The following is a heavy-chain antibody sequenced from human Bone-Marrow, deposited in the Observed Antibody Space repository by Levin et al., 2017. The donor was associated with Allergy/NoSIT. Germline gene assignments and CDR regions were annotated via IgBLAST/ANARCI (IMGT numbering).Heavy chain of an antibody. V-gene: IGHV3-7*01. CDR1: GFTFSQYW. CDR3: ASSTVCYALDV. D-gene: IGHD2-2*01. J-gene: IGHJ6*02. Sequence: GGSLRLSCAVSGFTFSQYWMTWVCQAPGKRLEWVAIIKYDGSEKYYVDSVKGRFTVSRDNAKNSVYLQMISLWAEDTAIFYCASSTVCYALDVWGQGTTVTVSS. CDR2: IKYDGSEK.